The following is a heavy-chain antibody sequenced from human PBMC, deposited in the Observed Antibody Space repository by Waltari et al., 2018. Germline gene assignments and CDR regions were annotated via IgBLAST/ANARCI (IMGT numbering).Heavy chain of an antibody. V-gene: IGHV4-34*01. CDR2: INHSGST. CDR1: GGSFSGYY. J-gene: IGHJ4*02. Sequence: QVQLQQWGAGLLKPSETLSLTCAVYGGSFSGYYWSWIRQPPGKGLEWIGEINHSGSTNYNASLKSRVTISVDTSKNQFSLKLSSVTAADTAVYYCARKSDYGAGRRIPFFDYWGQGTLVTVSS. D-gene: IGHD3-10*01. CDR3: ARKSDYGAGRRIPFFDY.